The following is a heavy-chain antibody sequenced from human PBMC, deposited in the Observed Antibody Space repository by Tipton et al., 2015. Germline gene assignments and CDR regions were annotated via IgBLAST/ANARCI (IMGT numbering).Heavy chain of an antibody. CDR1: GYSITTNRY. D-gene: IGHD2-21*02. CDR2: ISHSGNT. Sequence: TLSLTCTVSGYSITTNRYWGWIRQPPGKGLEWIGSISHSGNTYYNPSLKSRVTISIDRFKNQFSLKLSSVTAADTAVYYCASPSLPHDRGDYYFQSWGQGSLVSVSS. J-gene: IGHJ4*02. CDR3: ASPSLPHDRGDYYFQS. V-gene: IGHV4-38-2*02.